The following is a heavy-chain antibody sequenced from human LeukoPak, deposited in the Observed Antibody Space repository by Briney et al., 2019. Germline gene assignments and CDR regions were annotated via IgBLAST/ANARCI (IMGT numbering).Heavy chain of an antibody. CDR1: GFTFSTFW. CDR2: IKQDGSEK. Sequence: GGSLRLSCEASGFTFSTFWMSWVRQAPGKGLEWVANIKQDGSEKNYVDSVKGRFTISRDNAKNSLFPQMSSLRVEDTAMYYCARGSSVSPWGQGTLVIVSS. V-gene: IGHV3-7*01. CDR3: ARGSSVSP. J-gene: IGHJ4*02. D-gene: IGHD5/OR15-5a*01.